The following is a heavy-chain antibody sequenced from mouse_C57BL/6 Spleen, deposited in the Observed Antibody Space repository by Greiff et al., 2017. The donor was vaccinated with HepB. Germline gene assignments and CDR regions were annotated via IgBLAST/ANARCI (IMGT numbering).Heavy chain of an antibody. V-gene: IGHV1-80*01. Sequence: VQLQQSGAELVKPGASVKISCKASGFAFSSYWMNWVKQRPGKGLEWIGRIYPGDGDTNYNGKFKGKATLTADKSSSTAYMQLSSLTSEDSAVYFCARRGGYPRFDYWGQGTTLTVSS. CDR2: IYPGDGDT. CDR1: GFAFSSYW. J-gene: IGHJ2*01. CDR3: ARRGGYPRFDY. D-gene: IGHD2-14*01.